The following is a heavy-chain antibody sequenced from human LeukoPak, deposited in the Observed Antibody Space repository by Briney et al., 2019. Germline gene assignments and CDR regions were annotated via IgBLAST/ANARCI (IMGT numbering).Heavy chain of an antibody. CDR3: ARERNFYYMDV. D-gene: IGHD3-3*01. V-gene: IGHV3-7*01. J-gene: IGHJ6*03. Sequence: GGSLRLSCAASGFTFSSYWMTWVRQAPGKGLEWVANIKQDGSENYYLDSVKGRFTISRDNAKNSLYLQMNSLRAEDTAVYYCARERNFYYMDVWGKGTTVTVSS. CDR2: IKQDGSEN. CDR1: GFTFSSYW.